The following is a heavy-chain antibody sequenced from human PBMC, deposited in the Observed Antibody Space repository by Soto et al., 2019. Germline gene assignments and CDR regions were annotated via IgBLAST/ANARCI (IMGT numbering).Heavy chain of an antibody. J-gene: IGHJ4*02. CDR2: INSGGSRT. Sequence: EVQLAESGGVLVQPGGSLRLSCVASGFTFSDHWMHWVRQAPGRGLVWVSRINSGGSRTNYADSVKGPFTISRDNSKNTLYLEMNCLIVEDTAVYYCARGNCSRATCFFGGTHWGRGTLVTVSS. V-gene: IGHV3-74*01. CDR1: GFTFSDHW. D-gene: IGHD3-10*01. CDR3: ARGNCSRATCFFGGTH.